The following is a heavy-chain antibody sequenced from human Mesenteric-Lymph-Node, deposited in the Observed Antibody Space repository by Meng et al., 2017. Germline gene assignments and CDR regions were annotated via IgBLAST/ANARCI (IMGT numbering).Heavy chain of an antibody. Sequence: QLRRSGHGSGKPRETLLLTFTVPGGSISSSNYYQDWIRQPPGKGLEWIGAIYHSGSTSYNPSLQSRVTMFVDTSKNQFSLMLTSVTATDTAVYYCARRRGGSGRDCWGQGTLVTVFS. CDR3: ARRRGGSGRDC. CDR2: IYHSGST. D-gene: IGHD3-10*01. CDR1: GGSISSSNYY. V-gene: IGHV4-39*01. J-gene: IGHJ4*02.